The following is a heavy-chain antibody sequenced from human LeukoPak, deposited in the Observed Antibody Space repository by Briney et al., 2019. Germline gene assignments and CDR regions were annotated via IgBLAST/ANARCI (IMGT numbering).Heavy chain of an antibody. D-gene: IGHD3-10*01. CDR1: GGSISSYY. J-gene: IGHJ5*02. Sequence: SETLSLTCTVSGGSISSYYWSWIRQPPGKGLEWIGYIYYSGSTNYNPSLKSRVTISVDTSKNQFSLKLSSVTAADTAVYYCARTPNYYGSGSYYNQGWFDPWGQGTLVTVSS. CDR2: IYYSGST. V-gene: IGHV4-59*01. CDR3: ARTPNYYGSGSYYNQGWFDP.